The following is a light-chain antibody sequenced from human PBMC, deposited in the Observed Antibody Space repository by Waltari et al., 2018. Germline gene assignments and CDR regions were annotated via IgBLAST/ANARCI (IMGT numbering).Light chain of an antibody. CDR3: AAWDDSLSGPI. CDR2: KDS. V-gene: IGLV1-47*01. J-gene: IGLJ1*01. CDR1: HSNIGSNY. Sequence: SVLTQPPSASGTPGPRVTLSCSGSHSNIGSNYAYWYQQLPGTAPKLLIYKDSQRPPGVPDRFSGSKSGTSASLAISGLRSEDEADYYCAAWDDSLSGPIFATGTKVTV.